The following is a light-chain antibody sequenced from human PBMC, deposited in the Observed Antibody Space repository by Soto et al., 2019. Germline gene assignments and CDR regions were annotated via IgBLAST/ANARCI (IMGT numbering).Light chain of an antibody. CDR2: QVS. V-gene: IGKV2D-29*01. CDR1: QSLLHGDGTTR. Sequence: DLVMTQSPRSLSVTHWQPGPISCKSSQSLLHGDGTTRLYWYLQKPGQPPQLLISQVSNRFSGGPERVSGRGSGTDFTMKISRVDAEDVGVDYCLQSIELPRTFGHGSKVEIK. CDR3: LQSIELPRT. J-gene: IGKJ1*01.